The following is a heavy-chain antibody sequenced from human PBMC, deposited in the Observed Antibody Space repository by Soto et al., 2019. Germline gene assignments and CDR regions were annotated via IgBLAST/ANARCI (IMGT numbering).Heavy chain of an antibody. V-gene: IGHV3-30*18. CDR1: GFTFSSYG. CDR2: ISYDGSNK. D-gene: IGHD3-22*01. J-gene: IGHJ3*02. Sequence: GGSLRLSCAASGFTFSSYGMHWVRQAPGKGLEWVAVISYDGSNKYYADSVKGRFTISRDNSKNTLYLQMNSLRAEDTAVYYCAKGPLYYYDSSGYYQAAFDIWGQGTMVTVSS. CDR3: AKGPLYYYDSSGYYQAAFDI.